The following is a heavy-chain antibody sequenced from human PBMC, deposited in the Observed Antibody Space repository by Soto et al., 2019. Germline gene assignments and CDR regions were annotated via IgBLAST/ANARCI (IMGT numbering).Heavy chain of an antibody. V-gene: IGHV4-30-4*01. D-gene: IGHD3-16*01. CDR3: ARGNKYVYFYDS. CDR2: FSRSGSI. CDR1: GGSLTAGDYY. Sequence: QVQLQESGPGLAKPSQTLSLICTVSGGSLTAGDYYWSWLRPSPGRGLEGIGYFSRSGSIFYNPSLKSRITISLDTSKKQFSLNLNSVTAADTAVYFCARGNKYVYFYDSWGQGTLVTVPS. J-gene: IGHJ4*02.